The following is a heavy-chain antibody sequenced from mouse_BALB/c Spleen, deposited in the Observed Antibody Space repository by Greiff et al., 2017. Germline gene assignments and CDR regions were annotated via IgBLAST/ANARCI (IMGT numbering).Heavy chain of an antibody. CDR1: GFTFTDYY. CDR3: ARGFYDGYYVLAY. V-gene: IGHV7-3*02. CDR2: IRNKANGYTT. J-gene: IGHJ3*01. Sequence: EVKVVESGGGLVQPGGSLRLSCATSGFTFTDYYMSWVRQPPGKALEWLGFIRNKANGYTTEYSASVKGRFTISRDNSQSILYLQMNTLRAEDSATYYCARGFYDGYYVLAYWGQGTLVTVSA. D-gene: IGHD2-3*01.